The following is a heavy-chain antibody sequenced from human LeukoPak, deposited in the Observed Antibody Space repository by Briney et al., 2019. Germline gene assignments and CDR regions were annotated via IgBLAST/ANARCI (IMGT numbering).Heavy chain of an antibody. CDR2: INPNSGGS. V-gene: IGHV1-2*02. Sequence: ASVKVSCKASGYTFTGYYMHWARQAPGQGLEWMGWINPNSGGSNYAQKFQGRVTITRDTSISTAYMELSRLRSDDTAVYYCAGYDFWSGYYNYWGQGTLVTVSS. D-gene: IGHD3-3*01. CDR1: GYTFTGYY. J-gene: IGHJ4*02. CDR3: AGYDFWSGYYNY.